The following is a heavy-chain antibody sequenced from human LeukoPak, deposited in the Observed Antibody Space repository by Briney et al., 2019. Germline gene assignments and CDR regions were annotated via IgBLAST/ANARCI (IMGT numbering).Heavy chain of an antibody. Sequence: GGSLRLSWAASGFTFRNYVIHWVRQAPGKGLEWVAVTSSDLNVKLYADSVKGRFTISRDNSRSTLYLRMNSLRPEDTAIYYCAREGYYGSGSPPSLYFDYWGQGTLVTVSS. J-gene: IGHJ4*02. D-gene: IGHD3-10*01. CDR1: GFTFRNYV. V-gene: IGHV3-30-3*01. CDR2: TSSDLNVK. CDR3: AREGYYGSGSPPSLYFDY.